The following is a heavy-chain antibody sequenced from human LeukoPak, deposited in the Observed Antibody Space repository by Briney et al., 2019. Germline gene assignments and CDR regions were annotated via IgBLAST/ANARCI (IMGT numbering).Heavy chain of an antibody. CDR2: INHSGST. Sequence: SETLSLTCAVYGGSFSGCYWSWIRQPPGKGLEWIGEINHSGSTNYNPSLKSRVTISVDTSKNQFSLKLSSVTAADTAVYYCARDRTAMAHWGQGTLVTVSS. J-gene: IGHJ4*02. CDR1: GGSFSGCY. V-gene: IGHV4-34*01. CDR3: ARDRTAMAH. D-gene: IGHD5-18*01.